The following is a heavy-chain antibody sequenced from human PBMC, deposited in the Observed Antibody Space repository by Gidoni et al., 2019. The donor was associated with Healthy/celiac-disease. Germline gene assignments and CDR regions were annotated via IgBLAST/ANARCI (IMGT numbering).Heavy chain of an antibody. CDR2: ISYDGSNK. J-gene: IGHJ4*02. Sequence: QVQLVESGGGVVQPGRSLRLSCAASGFTFSSYAMHWVRQAPGKGLEWVAVISYDGSNKYYADSVKGRFTISRDNSKNTLYLQMNSLRAEDTAVYYCARVYYDSSGYSSPGGDYWGQGTLVTVSS. V-gene: IGHV3-30-3*01. D-gene: IGHD3-22*01. CDR3: ARVYYDSSGYSSPGGDY. CDR1: GFTFSSYA.